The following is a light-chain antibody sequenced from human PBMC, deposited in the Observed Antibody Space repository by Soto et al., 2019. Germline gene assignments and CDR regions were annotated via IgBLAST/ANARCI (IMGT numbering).Light chain of an antibody. V-gene: IGLV1-40*01. CDR2: GNS. J-gene: IGLJ2*01. Sequence: QSVLTQPPSVSGAPGQRVTISCTGSSSNIGAGYDVHWYQQLPGTAPKLLLYGNSNRPSGVPDRFSGSKSGTSASLAITGLKAEDEADYYCQSYDSSMRGSVFGGGTKLTVL. CDR1: SSNIGAGYD. CDR3: QSYDSSMRGSV.